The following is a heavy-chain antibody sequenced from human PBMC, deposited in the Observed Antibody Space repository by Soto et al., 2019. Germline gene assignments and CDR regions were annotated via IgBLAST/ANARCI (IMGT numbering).Heavy chain of an antibody. CDR1: GFTFSSYA. D-gene: IGHD3-22*01. CDR2: ISGSGCIT. J-gene: IGHJ4*02. Sequence: GGSLRLSCAASGFTFSSYAMSWVRQAPGKGLERVSSISGSGCITYYADSVKGRFTISRDNSKNTLYLHMNSLRAEDTAVYYCAKTGSDILGYYDSSGYYFLFDYWGQGTLVTVSS. V-gene: IGHV3-23*01. CDR3: AKTGSDILGYYDSSGYYFLFDY.